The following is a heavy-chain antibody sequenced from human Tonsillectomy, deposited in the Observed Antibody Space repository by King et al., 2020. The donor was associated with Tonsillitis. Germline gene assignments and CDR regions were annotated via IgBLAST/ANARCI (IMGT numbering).Heavy chain of an antibody. CDR3: ARDMTPFDSDIYYDAFDI. D-gene: IGHD3-22*01. Sequence: VQLAESGGDLVQPGGSLKLSCAASGFTFGSFWMTWVRQAPGKGLEWVANIKRDGSQKYYVDSVQGRFTVSRDNAKNSLYLQMDSLRAEDTAVYYCARDMTPFDSDIYYDAFDIWGQGTMVTVSS. CDR1: GFTFGSFW. CDR2: IKRDGSQK. J-gene: IGHJ3*02. V-gene: IGHV3-7*03.